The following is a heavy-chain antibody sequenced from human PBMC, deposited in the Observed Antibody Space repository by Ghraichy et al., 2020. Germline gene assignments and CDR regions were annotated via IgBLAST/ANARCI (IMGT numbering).Heavy chain of an antibody. J-gene: IGHJ4*02. CDR2: IKHDGSAK. CDR3: AVDSGSYSG. V-gene: IGHV3-7*03. CDR1: GFTFSSYW. D-gene: IGHD1-26*01. Sequence: GGSLRLSCAASGFTFSSYWMSWVRQAPGKGLEWVANIKHDGSAKYYVDSVKGRFTISRDNAKNSLFLQMNSLRVEDTAVYYCAVDSGSYSGWGQGTLVTVSS.